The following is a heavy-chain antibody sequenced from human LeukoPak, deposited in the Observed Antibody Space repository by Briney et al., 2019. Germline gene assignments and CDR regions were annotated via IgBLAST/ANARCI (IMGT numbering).Heavy chain of an antibody. CDR3: TTDTRRDSTSCYFDS. D-gene: IGHD2/OR15-2a*01. CDR2: IKSKTDGGTT. Sequence: GGSLRLSYAASGFTFSNAYMTCVRQVTGKGLECVARIKSKTDGGTTDYAAPVTGRFTISRDDSKNALYLQMNSLKTEDTAVYYCTTDTRRDSTSCYFDSWGQGTLVTVSS. CDR1: GFTFSNAY. V-gene: IGHV3-15*01. J-gene: IGHJ4*02.